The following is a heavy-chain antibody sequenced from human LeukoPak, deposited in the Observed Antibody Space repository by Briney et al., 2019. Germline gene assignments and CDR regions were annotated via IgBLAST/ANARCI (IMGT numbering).Heavy chain of an antibody. D-gene: IGHD3-10*01. CDR3: ASITMVRGVFSDFYYGMDV. Sequence: SVKVSCKASGGTFSSYAISWVRQAPGQGLEWMGRIIPILGIANYAQKFQGRVTITADKSTSTAYMELSSLRSEDTAVYYCASITMVRGVFSDFYYGMDVWRQGTTVTVSS. J-gene: IGHJ6*02. CDR1: GGTFSSYA. V-gene: IGHV1-69*04. CDR2: IIPILGIA.